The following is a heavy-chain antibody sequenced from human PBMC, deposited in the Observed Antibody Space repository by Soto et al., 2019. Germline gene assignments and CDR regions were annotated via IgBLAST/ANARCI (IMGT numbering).Heavy chain of an antibody. CDR2: INHSGST. V-gene: IGHV4-34*01. CDR1: GGSFSGYY. CDR3: ASDRDYGSGSRYWATIDY. J-gene: IGHJ4*02. Sequence: SETLSLTCAVYGGSFSGYYWSWIRQPPGKGLEWIGEINHSGSTNYNPSLKSRVTISVDTSKNQFSLKLSSVTAADTAVYYCASDRDYGSGSRYWATIDYWGQGTLVTVSS. D-gene: IGHD3-10*01.